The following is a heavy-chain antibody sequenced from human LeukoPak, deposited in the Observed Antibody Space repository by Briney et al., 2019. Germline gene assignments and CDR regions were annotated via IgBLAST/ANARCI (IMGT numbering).Heavy chain of an antibody. CDR3: AISTTDYGWGVFDY. J-gene: IGHJ4*02. Sequence: PSETLSLTCTVSGYSISSGYYWGWIRQPPGKGLEWIGFFYYSGSTNYNPSLKSRVTISVDTSKNQFSLKLSSVTAADTAVYYCAISTTDYGWGVFDYWGQGTLVTVSS. CDR2: FYYSGST. V-gene: IGHV4-61*01. D-gene: IGHD4-17*01. CDR1: GYSISSGYY.